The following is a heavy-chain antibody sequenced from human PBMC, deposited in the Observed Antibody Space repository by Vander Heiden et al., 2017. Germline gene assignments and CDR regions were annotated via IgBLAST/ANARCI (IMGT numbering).Heavy chain of an antibody. D-gene: IGHD3-16*01. Sequence: EVQLVESGGGLVQPGGSLRLSCAASGFTFSSYWMSWVRQAPGKGLEWVANIKQDGSEKYYVDSVKGRFTISRDNAKNSLYLQMNSLRAEDTAVYYCARDAYAFLITYYFDYWGQGTLVTVSS. J-gene: IGHJ4*02. CDR2: IKQDGSEK. V-gene: IGHV3-7*01. CDR3: ARDAYAFLITYYFDY. CDR1: GFTFSSYW.